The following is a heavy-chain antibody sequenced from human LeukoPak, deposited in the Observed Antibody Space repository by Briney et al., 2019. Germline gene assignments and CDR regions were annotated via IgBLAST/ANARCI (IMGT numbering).Heavy chain of an antibody. Sequence: PGTSLRLSCVASGFSFSSYSIHWVRRAPGKGLEWVAVIWYDGSNKYYADSVKGRFTISRDNSKNTLYLQMNSLRAEDTAVYYCARDLVDCSSTSCYRLGFDYWGQGTLVTVSS. CDR3: ARDLVDCSSTSCYRLGFDY. CDR2: IWYDGSNK. J-gene: IGHJ4*02. V-gene: IGHV3-33*08. D-gene: IGHD2-2*01. CDR1: GFSFSSYS.